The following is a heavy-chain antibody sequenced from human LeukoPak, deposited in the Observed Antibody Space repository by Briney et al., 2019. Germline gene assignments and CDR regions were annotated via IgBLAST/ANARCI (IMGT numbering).Heavy chain of an antibody. V-gene: IGHV1-2*06. CDR2: INPNSGGT. CDR1: GYTFTDYY. J-gene: IGHJ3*02. Sequence: ASVKVSCKASGYTFTDYYIHWVRQAPGQGPEWMGRINPNSGGTKYAQKFQGRITVTRDTSISTAYMELSSLRSDDPAVYYCASPGGSRNPYDTFNIWGQGTMVTVSS. D-gene: IGHD1-14*01. CDR3: ASPGGSRNPYDTFNI.